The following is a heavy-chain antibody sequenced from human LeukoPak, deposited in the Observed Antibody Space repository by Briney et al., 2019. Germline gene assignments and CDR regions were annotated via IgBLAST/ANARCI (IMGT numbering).Heavy chain of an antibody. CDR2: INSDGSST. CDR3: AKDLHDYGNYVGWFDS. V-gene: IGHV3-74*01. Sequence: PGRSLRLSCAASGFTFRSYWMHWVRQAPGKGLVWVSGINSDGSSTSYADAVKGRFTISRDHSKTTLFLQMNSLRAEDTAVYYCAKDLHDYGNYVGWFDSWGQGTLVTVSS. D-gene: IGHD4-11*01. J-gene: IGHJ5*01. CDR1: GFTFRSYW.